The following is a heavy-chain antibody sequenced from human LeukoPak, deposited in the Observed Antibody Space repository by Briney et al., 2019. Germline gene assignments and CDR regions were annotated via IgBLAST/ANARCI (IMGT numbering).Heavy chain of an antibody. CDR3: ARTPSDSYFDY. D-gene: IGHD2-15*01. CDR2: IYYSGST. J-gene: IGHJ4*02. CDR1: GGSISSSSYY. V-gene: IGHV4-39*01. Sequence: SGTLSLTCTVSGGSISSSSYYWGWIRQPPGKGLEWIGSIYYSGSTYYNPSLKSRVTISVDTSKNQFSLKLSSVTAADTAVYYCARTPSDSYFDYWGQGTLVTVSS.